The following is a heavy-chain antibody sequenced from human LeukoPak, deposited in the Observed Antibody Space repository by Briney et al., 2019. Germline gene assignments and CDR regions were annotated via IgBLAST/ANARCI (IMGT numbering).Heavy chain of an antibody. D-gene: IGHD3-22*01. Sequence: GGPLRLSCAASGFDFGAYEMNWVRQAPGKGLERVAYFAGSDTTKYYADSVRGRFTISRDNAKNSLYLQMNSRRAEDTALYYCTTLGYHLDSWGQGTLVTVSS. J-gene: IGHJ4*02. CDR3: TTLGYHLDS. CDR1: GFDFGAYE. V-gene: IGHV3-48*03. CDR2: FAGSDTTK.